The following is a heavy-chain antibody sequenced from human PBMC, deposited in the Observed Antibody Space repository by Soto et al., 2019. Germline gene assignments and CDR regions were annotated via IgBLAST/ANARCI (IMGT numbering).Heavy chain of an antibody. J-gene: IGHJ4*02. Sequence: ASVKVSCKASGYTFTGYYMHWVRQAPGQGLEWMGWINPNSGGTNYAQKFQGWVTMTRDTSISTAYMELSRLRSDDTAVYYCARAYYGSGSYGYYFDYWGQGTLVTVSS. CDR1: GYTFTGYY. D-gene: IGHD3-10*01. CDR3: ARAYYGSGSYGYYFDY. CDR2: INPNSGGT. V-gene: IGHV1-2*04.